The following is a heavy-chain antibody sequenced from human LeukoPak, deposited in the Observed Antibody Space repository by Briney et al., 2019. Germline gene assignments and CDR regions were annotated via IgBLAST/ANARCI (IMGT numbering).Heavy chain of an antibody. D-gene: IGHD1-26*01. Sequence: ASVKLSCQASGYAFTDYYMHWVRQAPGPGVEWLGWINPNRGGTSYPQKLQDRVTMTSDTPISTAYMEVSRRRSDDTVVYYCATMGASNFYHWGQGTLVTVSS. J-gene: IGHJ4*02. CDR3: ATMGASNFYH. CDR2: INPNRGGT. CDR1: GYAFTDYY. V-gene: IGHV1-2*02.